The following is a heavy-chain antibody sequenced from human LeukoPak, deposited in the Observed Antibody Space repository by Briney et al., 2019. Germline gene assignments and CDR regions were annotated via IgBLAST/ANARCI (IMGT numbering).Heavy chain of an antibody. J-gene: IGHJ4*02. Sequence: SETLSLTCTVSGGSISSSSYYWGWIRQPPGKGLEWIGSIYYSGSTYYNPSLKSRVTISVDTSKNQFSLKLSSVTAADTAVYYCARVGGSYMIDYWGQGTLVTVSS. D-gene: IGHD1-26*01. CDR3: ARVGGSYMIDY. CDR1: GGSISSSSYY. V-gene: IGHV4-39*07. CDR2: IYYSGST.